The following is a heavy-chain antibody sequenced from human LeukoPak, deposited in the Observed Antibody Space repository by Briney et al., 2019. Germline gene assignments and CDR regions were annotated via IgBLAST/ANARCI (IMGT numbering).Heavy chain of an antibody. V-gene: IGHV4-59*08. J-gene: IGHJ3*02. Sequence: SGTLSLTCTVSGGSISSYYWSWLRQPPGKGLEWIGYIYYSGSTNYNPSLKSRVTISVDTSKNQFSLKLSSVTAADTAVYYCARRTMVRGESAFDIWGQGTMVTVSS. CDR1: GGSISSYY. CDR3: ARRTMVRGESAFDI. CDR2: IYYSGST. D-gene: IGHD3-10*01.